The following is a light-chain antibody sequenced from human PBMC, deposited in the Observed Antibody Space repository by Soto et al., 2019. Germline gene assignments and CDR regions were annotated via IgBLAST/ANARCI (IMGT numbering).Light chain of an antibody. J-gene: IGKJ4*01. Sequence: EIVLTQSPGTLSLSPGERATLSCRASQSVSSNYLAWYQQKPGQAPRLLIYAASTRATGIPDRFSGSGSGTDFTLTISRLEPEDFAVYHCQQYSNSPLTFGGGTKVEI. CDR1: QSVSSNY. CDR3: QQYSNSPLT. V-gene: IGKV3-20*01. CDR2: AAS.